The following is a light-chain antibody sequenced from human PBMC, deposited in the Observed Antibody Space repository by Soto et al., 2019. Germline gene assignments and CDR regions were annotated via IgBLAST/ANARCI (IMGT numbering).Light chain of an antibody. CDR3: QQASNLTPLT. CDR2: AAS. Sequence: DIQMTQSPSSVSASVGDSVTITCRASQDISRWLVWYQQKPGKAPKLLFSAASGLQSGVPSRFSGSGSGAAFTHTISSLLPEAFATYYCQQASNLTPLTFGGGTKVEIK. V-gene: IGKV1-12*01. CDR1: QDISRW. J-gene: IGKJ4*01.